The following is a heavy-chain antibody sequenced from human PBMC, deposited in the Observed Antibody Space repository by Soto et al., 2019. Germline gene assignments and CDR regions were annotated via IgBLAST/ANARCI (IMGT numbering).Heavy chain of an antibody. V-gene: IGHV4-61*01. CDR3: ARYSSSWYPSNY. CDR1: GGSVSSGSYY. Sequence: QVQLQESGPGLVKPSETLSLTCTVSGGSVSSGSYYWSWIRQPPGKGLEWIGYIYYSGSTNYNPSLKSRVTISVDTSTNQFSLKLNSVTAADTAVYYCARYSSSWYPSNYWGQGTLVTVSS. CDR2: IYYSGST. D-gene: IGHD6-13*01. J-gene: IGHJ4*02.